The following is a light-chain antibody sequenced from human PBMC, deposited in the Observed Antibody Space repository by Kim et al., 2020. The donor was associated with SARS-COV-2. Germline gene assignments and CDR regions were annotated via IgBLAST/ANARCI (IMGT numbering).Light chain of an antibody. CDR2: AAS. J-gene: IGKJ1*01. CDR1: QDISNY. Sequence: SASVGDRVTITCRASQDISNYLAWFQLKPGKAPKLLIYAASALQPGVPSRFSGIGSGTDFTLTVTSLQPEDVATYYCQKCDSAPWTFGQGTKVDI. V-gene: IGKV1-27*01. CDR3: QKCDSAPWT.